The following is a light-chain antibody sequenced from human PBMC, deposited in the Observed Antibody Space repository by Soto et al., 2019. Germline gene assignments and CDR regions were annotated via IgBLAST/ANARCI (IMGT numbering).Light chain of an antibody. V-gene: IGKV3-20*01. CDR2: DAS. CDR3: QQYGRLPNT. J-gene: IGKJ2*01. CDR1: QSVSNS. Sequence: EIVLTQSPGTLSLSPGERATLSCRASQSVSNSLAWYQQKPGQAPRLPIYDASSRATGIPDRFSGSGSGTDFTLTISRLEPEDFAVYYCQQYGRLPNTFGQGTKLEIK.